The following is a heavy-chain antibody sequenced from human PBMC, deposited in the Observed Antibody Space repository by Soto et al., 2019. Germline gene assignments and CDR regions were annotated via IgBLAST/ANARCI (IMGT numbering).Heavy chain of an antibody. CDR3: ATLSWEAIIVVGPSGGPGEY. V-gene: IGHV3-30*03. CDR1: GFIFSSYG. CDR2: ISYDGSNE. J-gene: IGHJ4*02. D-gene: IGHD2-2*01. Sequence: QEQLVQSGGGVVQPGRSLRLSCAASGFIFSSYGMHWVRQAPGKGLEWVAVISYDGSNEYYADSVQSRFTISRDNSKQTLYLQMNSLRAEDTAVYFCATLSWEAIIVVGPSGGPGEYWGQGTLVTVSS.